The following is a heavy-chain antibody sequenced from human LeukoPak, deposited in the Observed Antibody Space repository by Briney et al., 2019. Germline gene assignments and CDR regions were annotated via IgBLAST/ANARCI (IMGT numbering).Heavy chain of an antibody. Sequence: GGSLRLSCAASGFTFNVYGIHWVRQAPGKGLEWVSVIFGDGSNKYYADSVKGRFTISRDKSKDTLYLQMNSLRVEDTAVYYCARAVGHFDYWGQGTLVTVSS. CDR2: IFGDGSNK. D-gene: IGHD3-16*01. V-gene: IGHV3-33*01. CDR1: GFTFNVYG. J-gene: IGHJ4*02. CDR3: ARAVGHFDY.